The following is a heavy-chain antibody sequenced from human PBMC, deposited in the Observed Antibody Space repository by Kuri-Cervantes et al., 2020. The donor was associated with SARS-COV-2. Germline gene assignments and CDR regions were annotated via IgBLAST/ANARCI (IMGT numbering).Heavy chain of an antibody. Sequence: GGSLRLSCAASGFTFSNAWMSWVRQAPGKGLEWVAFIRYDGSNKYYADSVKGRLTISRDNSKNTLYLQMNSLRAEDTAVYYCARDRGIVVVPAAIWFDPWGQGTLVTVSS. CDR3: ARDRGIVVVPAAIWFDP. D-gene: IGHD2-2*01. CDR2: IRYDGSNK. V-gene: IGHV3-30*02. CDR1: GFTFSNAW. J-gene: IGHJ5*02.